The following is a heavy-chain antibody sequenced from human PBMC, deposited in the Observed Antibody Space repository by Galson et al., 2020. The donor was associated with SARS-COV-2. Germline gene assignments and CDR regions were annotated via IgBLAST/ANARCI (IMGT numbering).Heavy chain of an antibody. Sequence: GGSLRLSCAASGFTFSSYGMHWVRQAPGKGLERVAVIWYDGSNKYYADSVKGRFTISRDNSKNTLYLQMNSLRAEDTAVYYCASQLVITGYFDYWGQGTLVTVSS. CDR2: IWYDGSNK. J-gene: IGHJ4*02. CDR3: ASQLVITGYFDY. V-gene: IGHV3-33*01. D-gene: IGHD3-22*01. CDR1: GFTFSSYG.